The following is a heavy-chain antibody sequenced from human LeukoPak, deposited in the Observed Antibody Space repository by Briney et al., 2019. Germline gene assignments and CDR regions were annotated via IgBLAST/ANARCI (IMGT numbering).Heavy chain of an antibody. Sequence: SQTLSLTCVISGDSVSSNSAAWNWIRQSPSRGLEWLGRTYYRSKWNNDYAVSMKSRITINPDTSKNQFSLQLNSVTPEDTAVYYCARGTDVLGALGFDFWGQGALVTVSS. CDR3: ARGTDVLGALGFDF. CDR2: TYYRSKWNN. D-gene: IGHD1-26*01. J-gene: IGHJ4*02. CDR1: GDSVSSNSAA. V-gene: IGHV6-1*01.